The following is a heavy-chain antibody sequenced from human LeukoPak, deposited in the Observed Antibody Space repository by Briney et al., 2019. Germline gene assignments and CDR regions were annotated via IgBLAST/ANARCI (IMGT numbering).Heavy chain of an antibody. J-gene: IGHJ6*02. CDR1: GGSLSGYY. CDR2: IYTSGST. Sequence: SETLSLTCAVYGGSLSGYYWSWIRQPAGKGLEWIGRIYTSGSTNYNPSLKSRVTISVDTSKNQFSLKLSSVTAADTAVYYCARGPGGGATNYYYYGMDVWGQGTTVTVSS. D-gene: IGHD1-26*01. CDR3: ARGPGGGATNYYYYGMDV. V-gene: IGHV4-59*10.